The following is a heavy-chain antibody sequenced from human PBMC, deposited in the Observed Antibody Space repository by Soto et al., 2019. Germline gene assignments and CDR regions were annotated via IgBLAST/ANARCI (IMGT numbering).Heavy chain of an antibody. Sequence: QVQLVQSGGEVKKPGASVKVSCKASGYTFTIYGINWVRQAPGQGLVWMGWISPDNGNTNYAQKLQGRLTMTTDTSTSTAYMELRSLRSDDTAVYYCARALGYSGYAGMDVWGQGTTVTVSS. V-gene: IGHV1-18*01. CDR3: ARALGYSGYAGMDV. CDR2: ISPDNGNT. CDR1: GYTFTIYG. D-gene: IGHD5-12*01. J-gene: IGHJ6*02.